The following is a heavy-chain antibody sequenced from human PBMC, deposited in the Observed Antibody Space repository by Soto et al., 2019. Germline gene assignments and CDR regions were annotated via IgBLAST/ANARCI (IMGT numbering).Heavy chain of an antibody. CDR3: ARTDLTIYYDSSGYPDPGAFDI. Sequence: SGPTLVNPTQTLTLTCTFSGFSLSTSGMCVSWIRQPPGKALEWLALIDWDDDKYYSTSLKTRLTISKDTSKNQVVLTMTNMYPVDTATYYCARTDLTIYYDSSGYPDPGAFDICGQGTMVTVSS. CDR2: IDWDDDK. D-gene: IGHD3-22*01. CDR1: GFSLSTSGMC. J-gene: IGHJ3*02. V-gene: IGHV2-70*01.